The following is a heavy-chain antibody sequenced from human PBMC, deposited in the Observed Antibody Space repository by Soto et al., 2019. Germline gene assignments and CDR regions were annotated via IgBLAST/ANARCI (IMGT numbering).Heavy chain of an antibody. J-gene: IGHJ4*02. CDR3: ARYCGGDCPTFDY. CDR1: GFTFSTYG. Sequence: QVQLVESGGGVVQPGRSLRLSCAASGFTFSTYGVHWVRQAPGKGLEWVAVIWYDGSQKYYVDSVKGRFTISRDNSKNTVYLQMNSLRAEDTAVYYCARYCGGDCPTFDYWGQGTLVTVSS. V-gene: IGHV3-33*01. D-gene: IGHD2-21*02. CDR2: IWYDGSQK.